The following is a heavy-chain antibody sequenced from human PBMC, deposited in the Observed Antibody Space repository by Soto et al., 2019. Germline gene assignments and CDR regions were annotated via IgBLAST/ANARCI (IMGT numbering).Heavy chain of an antibody. Sequence: PSATLSLTCTVSGGSLSSGDYYWSWIRQPPGKGLEWIGYIYYSGSTYYNPSLKSRVTISVETSKNQFSLKLSSVTAADTAVYYCAKFGANCDFWSGYSPGPYYVDFWGQGTLDTVS. CDR2: IYYSGST. D-gene: IGHD3-3*01. J-gene: IGHJ4*02. CDR1: GGSLSSGDYY. V-gene: IGHV4-30-4*01. CDR3: AKFGANCDFWSGYSPGPYYVDF.